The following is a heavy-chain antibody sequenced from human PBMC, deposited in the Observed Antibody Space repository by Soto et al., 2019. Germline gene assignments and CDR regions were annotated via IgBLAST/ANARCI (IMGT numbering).Heavy chain of an antibody. Sequence: QVQLQESGPGLVKPSETLSLTCTVSGGSINNYYWSWIRQPPGKGLEWIGYIYYNGTTNYNPSLKSRISISLDTFKIQCALYLSTVTAADTGVYYGARDQGVPAGRSRIYYFYYGMDVWGQGTTVTVSS. D-gene: IGHD2-2*01. CDR1: GGSINNYY. CDR3: ARDQGVPAGRSRIYYFYYGMDV. CDR2: IYYNGTT. J-gene: IGHJ6*02. V-gene: IGHV4-59*01.